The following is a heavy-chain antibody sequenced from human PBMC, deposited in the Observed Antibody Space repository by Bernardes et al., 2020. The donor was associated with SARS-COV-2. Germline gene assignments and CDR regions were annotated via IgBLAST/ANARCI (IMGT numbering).Heavy chain of an antibody. CDR3: ARENFYDSSGIKD. J-gene: IGHJ4*02. CDR2: IQSSGST. Sequence: TLSLTCTVSGGSISSGGYYWSWIRQHPGKGLEWIGYIQSSGSTYYSPSLKSRVAISVDTSKNEFSLKVRPVIVADTAVYYCARENFYDSSGIKDWGQGTLVTVSS. V-gene: IGHV4-31*03. CDR1: GGSISSGGYY. D-gene: IGHD3-22*01.